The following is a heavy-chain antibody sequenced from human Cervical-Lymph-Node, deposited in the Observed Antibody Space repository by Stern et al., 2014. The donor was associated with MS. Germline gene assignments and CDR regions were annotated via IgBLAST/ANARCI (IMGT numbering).Heavy chain of an antibody. Sequence: QLVQSGAEVKKPGESLKISCKGSGYNFATYWIAWVRQKPGKGLEWMGIVYPGGSSAEYSPSFQGQVTISADKSISTAYLQWRSLRASDTAMYYCARGDISGSSYANSAFDYWGRGTLVTVSS. CDR2: VYPGGSSA. V-gene: IGHV5-51*01. CDR1: GYNFATYW. CDR3: ARGDISGSSYANSAFDY. D-gene: IGHD5-18*01. J-gene: IGHJ4*02.